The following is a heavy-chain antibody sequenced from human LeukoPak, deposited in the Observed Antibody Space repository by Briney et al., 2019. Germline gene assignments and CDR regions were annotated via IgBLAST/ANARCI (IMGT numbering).Heavy chain of an antibody. V-gene: IGHV3-23*01. D-gene: IGHD6-19*01. J-gene: IGHJ4*02. CDR3: AKAPGSSGWYDDEDHFDY. CDR1: GFTFSSYA. CDR2: ISDSGGST. Sequence: SGGSLRLSCAASGFTFSSYAMSWVRQAPGKGLEWVSAISDSGGSTYYADSVKGRFTISRDNSKNTLYLQMNSLRAEDTAVYYCAKAPGSSGWYDDEDHFDYWGQGTLVTVSS.